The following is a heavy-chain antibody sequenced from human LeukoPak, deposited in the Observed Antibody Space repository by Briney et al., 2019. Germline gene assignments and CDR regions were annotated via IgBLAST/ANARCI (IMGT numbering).Heavy chain of an antibody. V-gene: IGHV4-34*01. D-gene: IGHD1-26*01. CDR1: GFTFSSYA. J-gene: IGHJ4*02. CDR2: INHSGST. CDR3: ARGRGVKDY. Sequence: PGGSLRLSCAASGFTFSSYAMSWVHQAPGKGLEWIGEINHSGSTNYNPSLKSRVTISVDTSKNQFSLKLSSVTAADTAVYYCARGRGVKDYWGQGTLVTVSS.